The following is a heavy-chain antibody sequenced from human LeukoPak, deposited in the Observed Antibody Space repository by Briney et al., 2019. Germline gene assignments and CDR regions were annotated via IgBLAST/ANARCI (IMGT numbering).Heavy chain of an antibody. D-gene: IGHD1-26*01. CDR3: ARTGGSYLGAFDI. CDR2: IYYSGST. CDR1: GGSISSYY. V-gene: IGHV4-59*01. Sequence: SETLSLTCTVPGGSISSYYWSWIRQPPGKGLEWIGYIYYSGSTNYNPSLKSQVTISVDTSKNQFSLKLSSVTAADTAVYYCARTGGSYLGAFDIWGQGTMVTVSS. J-gene: IGHJ3*02.